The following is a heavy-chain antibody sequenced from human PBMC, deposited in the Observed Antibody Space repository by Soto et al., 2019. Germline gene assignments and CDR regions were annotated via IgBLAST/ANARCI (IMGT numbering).Heavy chain of an antibody. D-gene: IGHD3-10*01. CDR2: ISGGGDTT. CDR3: AKGRGGSGSLTPRVDF. CDR1: GFTFNYYA. V-gene: IGHV3-23*01. Sequence: EVQLLESGGGLVQPGGSQRLSCAASGFTFNYYAMTWVRQAPGKGLEWVSAISGGGDTTSYADSVKGRFTVSRDGSKNTLYLQMSSLRAEDTALYYCAKGRGGSGSLTPRVDFWGQGTLVTVSS. J-gene: IGHJ4*02.